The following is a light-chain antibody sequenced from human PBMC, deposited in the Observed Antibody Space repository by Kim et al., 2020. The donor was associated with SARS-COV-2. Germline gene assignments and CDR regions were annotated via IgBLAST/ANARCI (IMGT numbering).Light chain of an antibody. J-gene: IGLJ1*01. CDR2: DVS. V-gene: IGLV2-14*01. CDR3: SSYTSSSTSYV. Sequence: QSALTQPASVSGSPGQSITISCTGTSSDVGGYNYVSWYQQHPGKAPKLMIYDVSKRPSGVSNRFSGSKSGNMASLTISGLQAEDEADYYCSSYTSSSTSYVFGTGTKVTV. CDR1: SSDVGGYNY.